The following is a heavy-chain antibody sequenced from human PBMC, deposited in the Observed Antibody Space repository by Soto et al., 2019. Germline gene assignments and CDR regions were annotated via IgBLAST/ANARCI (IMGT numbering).Heavy chain of an antibody. V-gene: IGHV4-59*08. CDR2: VFYSGST. CDR3: ARQTLAGTYNWFDP. J-gene: IGHJ5*02. CDR1: GGSISSYY. D-gene: IGHD6-19*01. Sequence: SETLSLTYTVSGGSISSYYWSWIRQPPGKGLEWIGYVFYSGSTNYNPSLKSRVTISIDTSKNQFSLKLSSVTAADTAVYYCARQTLAGTYNWFDPWGQGTLVTVSS.